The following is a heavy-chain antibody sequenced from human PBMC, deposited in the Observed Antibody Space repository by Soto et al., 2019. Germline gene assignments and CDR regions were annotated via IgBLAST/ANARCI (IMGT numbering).Heavy chain of an antibody. CDR3: VLGYCSGGHWCYLEH. CDR2: ISYEGRDK. V-gene: IGHV3-30*03. J-gene: IGHJ4*02. D-gene: IGHD2-15*01. CDR1: GTTFSDYG. Sequence: QVQLVESGGGVVQPGRSLRLSCAASGTTFSDYGMHWVRQAPGKGLEWVAVISYEGRDKYYADSVKGRFTISRDNSKNTPYLLMNSLRPEDTAVFYCVLGYCSGGHWCYLEHWGQGSLVTVS.